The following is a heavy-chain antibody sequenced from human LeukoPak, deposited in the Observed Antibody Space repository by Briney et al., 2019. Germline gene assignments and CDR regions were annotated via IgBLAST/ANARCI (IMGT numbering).Heavy chain of an antibody. J-gene: IGHJ6*04. CDR3: ARPFGNHYGSGSYNHYGMDV. CDR2: INHSGST. D-gene: IGHD3-10*01. V-gene: IGHV4-34*01. CDR1: GGSFSGYY. Sequence: SETLSLTCAVYGGSFSGYYWSWIRQPPGKGLEWIGEINHSGSTNYNPSLKSRVTISVDTSKNQFSLKLSSVTAADTAVYYCARPFGNHYGSGSYNHYGMDVWGKGTTVTVSS.